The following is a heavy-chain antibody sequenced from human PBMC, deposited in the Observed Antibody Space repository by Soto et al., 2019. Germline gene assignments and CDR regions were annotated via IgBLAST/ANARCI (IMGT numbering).Heavy chain of an antibody. Sequence: QVQLQESGPGLVKPSQTLSLTCTVSGGSISSGGYYWSWIRQHPGKGLEWIGYIYYSGSTYYNPSLKSRVTISVDTSKNQFSLKLSSVTAADTAVYYCARERWIFAPDYYYGMDVWGQGTTVTVSS. CDR1: GGSISSGGYY. CDR2: IYYSGST. J-gene: IGHJ6*02. CDR3: ARERWIFAPDYYYGMDV. V-gene: IGHV4-31*03. D-gene: IGHD3-3*01.